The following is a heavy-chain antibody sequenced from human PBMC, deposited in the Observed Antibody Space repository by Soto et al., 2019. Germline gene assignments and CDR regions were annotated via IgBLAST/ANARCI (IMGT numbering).Heavy chain of an antibody. CDR2: ISAFNGNT. V-gene: IGHV1-18*01. Sequence: QVQLVQSGAEVKRPGASVKVSCKASGYMFRSYGISWVRQAPGQGLEWMGWISAFNGNTNYPQNIQGRVTMTTDTSTSTAYMELRTLRSDDSAMYYCARDGGYGAGSYFDYWGQGTLVTVSS. D-gene: IGHD3-10*01. CDR3: ARDGGYGAGSYFDY. J-gene: IGHJ4*02. CDR1: GYMFRSYG.